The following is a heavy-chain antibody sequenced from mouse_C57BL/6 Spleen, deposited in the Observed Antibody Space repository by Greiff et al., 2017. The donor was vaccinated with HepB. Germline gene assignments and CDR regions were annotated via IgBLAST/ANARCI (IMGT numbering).Heavy chain of an antibody. Sequence: VQLQQPGAELVRPGSSVKLSCKASGYTFTSYWMGWVKQRPGQGLEWIGNIYPSDSETHYNQKFKDKATLTVDKSSSTAYMQLSSLTSEDSAVYYCARTAQAYYFDYWGQGTTLTVSS. CDR3: ARTAQAYYFDY. V-gene: IGHV1-61*01. D-gene: IGHD3-2*02. J-gene: IGHJ2*01. CDR1: GYTFTSYW. CDR2: IYPSDSET.